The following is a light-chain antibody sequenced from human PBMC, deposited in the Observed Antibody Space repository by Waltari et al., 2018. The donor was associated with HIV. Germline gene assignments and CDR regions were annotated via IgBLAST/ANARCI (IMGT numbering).Light chain of an antibody. Sequence: EIVMTLSPSILSMSSGERATISRRACQMVSRNVAWYQQRPGQAPRLLIYGASVRATDIPARFSGSGSATEFTLTISSLQSEDFAVYFCQQYNHWPLAFGQGTKVEVK. V-gene: IGKV3-15*01. CDR2: GAS. CDR1: QMVSRN. J-gene: IGKJ1*01. CDR3: QQYNHWPLA.